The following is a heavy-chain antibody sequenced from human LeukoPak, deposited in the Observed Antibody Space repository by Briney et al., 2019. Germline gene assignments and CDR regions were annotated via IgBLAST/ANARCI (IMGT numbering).Heavy chain of an antibody. CDR2: IYTGGRI. V-gene: IGHV4-4*07. J-gene: IGHJ6*03. CDR3: ARDVRVLYNYYMDV. CDR1: GGSITSDY. Sequence: ETLSLTCRVSGGSITSDYWSWIRQPAGKGLEWIGRIYTGGRINYNASLQSRVNMSVDTSKRQVSQNLMSVTAADTAVYYCARDVRVLYNYYMDVWGKGTTVIVTS.